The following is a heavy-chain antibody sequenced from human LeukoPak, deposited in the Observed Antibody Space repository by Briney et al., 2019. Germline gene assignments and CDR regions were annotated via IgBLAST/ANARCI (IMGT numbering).Heavy chain of an antibody. Sequence: GGSLRLSCAASGFTFSNAWMSWVRQAPGKGLEWVGRIKSKTDGGTTDYAAPVKGRFTISRDDSKNTLYLQMNSLKTEDTAVYYCTTRPQSGGGGFDYWGQGTLVTVSS. CDR2: IKSKTDGGTT. V-gene: IGHV3-15*01. CDR1: GFTFSNAW. J-gene: IGHJ4*02. D-gene: IGHD3-10*01. CDR3: TTRPQSGGGGFDY.